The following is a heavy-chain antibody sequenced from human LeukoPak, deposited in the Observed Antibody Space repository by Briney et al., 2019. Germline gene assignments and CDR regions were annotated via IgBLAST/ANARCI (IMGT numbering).Heavy chain of an antibody. Sequence: PSETLSLTCAVYGGSFSGYYWSWIRQPPGKGLEWIGEINHSGSTNYNPSLKSRFTISVDTSKHPFSLKLSSVTAADTAVYYCARNGDDSSDYYYFDYWGQGTLVTVSS. V-gene: IGHV4-34*01. CDR2: INHSGST. CDR1: GGSFSGYY. CDR3: ARNGDDSSDYYYFDY. J-gene: IGHJ4*02. D-gene: IGHD3-22*01.